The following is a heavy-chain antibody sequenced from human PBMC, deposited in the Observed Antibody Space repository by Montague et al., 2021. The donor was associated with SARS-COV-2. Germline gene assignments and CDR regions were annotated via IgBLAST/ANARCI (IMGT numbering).Heavy chain of an antibody. Sequence: PALVKPTQTLTLTCTFSGFSLSTSGMCVSWIRQPPGKALEWLALIYWDDDKRYSPSLKSRLTITKDTSKNQVVLTMTNMDPVDTATYYCAHRDSGRIAAAGFDYWGQGTLVTVSS. V-gene: IGHV2-5*08. D-gene: IGHD6-13*01. CDR2: IYWDDDK. J-gene: IGHJ4*02. CDR1: GFSLSTSGMC. CDR3: AHRDSGRIAAAGFDY.